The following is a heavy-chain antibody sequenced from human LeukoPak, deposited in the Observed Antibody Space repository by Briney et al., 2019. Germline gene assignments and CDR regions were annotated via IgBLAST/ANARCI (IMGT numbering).Heavy chain of an antibody. CDR3: ARDLRYCSSTSCPHLV. V-gene: IGHV3-30*02. CDR1: GFTFSSYG. Sequence: GGSLRLSCAASGFTFSSYGMHWVRQAPGKGLEWVAFIRYDGSNKYYADSVKGRFTISRDNSKNTLYLQMNSLRAEDTAVYYCARDLRYCSSTSCPHLVWGQGTLVTVSS. CDR2: IRYDGSNK. D-gene: IGHD2-2*01. J-gene: IGHJ4*02.